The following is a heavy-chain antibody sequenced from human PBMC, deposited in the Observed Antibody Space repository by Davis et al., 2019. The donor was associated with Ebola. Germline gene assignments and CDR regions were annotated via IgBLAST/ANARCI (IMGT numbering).Heavy chain of an antibody. V-gene: IGHV1-18*01. D-gene: IGHD2-15*01. Sequence: ASVKVSCKTSGYTFTTYGITWVRQAPGQGLEWMGSISAYNGNTNYAQKFQGRVTMTTDKSTSTAYMELRNLRSDDTAVYYCTSGGTDEVEGDYWGQGTLVTVSS. CDR1: GYTFTTYG. CDR2: ISAYNGNT. J-gene: IGHJ4*02. CDR3: TSGGTDEVEGDY.